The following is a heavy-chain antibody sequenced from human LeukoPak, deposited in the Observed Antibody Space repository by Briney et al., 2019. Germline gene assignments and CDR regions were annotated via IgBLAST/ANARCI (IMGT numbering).Heavy chain of an antibody. D-gene: IGHD1-26*01. CDR2: INPNSGGT. J-gene: IGHJ4*02. V-gene: IGHV1-2*02. CDR1: GYTFTGYY. Sequence: GASVKVSCTASGYTFTGYYMHWVRQAPGQGLEWMGWINPNSGGTNYAQKFQHRVTMTRDSSLSTAYMELSRLRSDDTAVYYCARAIVGAPVDYWGQGTLVTVSS. CDR3: ARAIVGAPVDY.